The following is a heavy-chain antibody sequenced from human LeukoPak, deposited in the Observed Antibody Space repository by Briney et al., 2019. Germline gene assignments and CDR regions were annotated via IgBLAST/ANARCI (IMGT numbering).Heavy chain of an antibody. CDR1: GXSFRNYD. J-gene: IGHJ3*02. V-gene: IGHV3-13*01. CDR3: ARRSAAAGIDAFDI. Sequence: SGGSLRLXCXAXGXSFRNYDMHWVXQPTGKGLEWVSAVGTGGDTYYAGSVKGRFTVVRENAKNTLYLQMNSLRAGDTAMYYCARRSAAAGIDAFDIWGQGTMVTVSS. CDR2: VGTGGDT. D-gene: IGHD6-13*01.